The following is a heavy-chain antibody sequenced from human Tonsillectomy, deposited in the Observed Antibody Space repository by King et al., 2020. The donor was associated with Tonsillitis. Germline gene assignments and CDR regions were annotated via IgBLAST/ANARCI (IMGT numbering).Heavy chain of an antibody. CDR1: GFTFSSFA. Sequence: VQLVESGGGLVQPGGSLRLPCAASGFTFSSFAMTWVRQAPGKGLEWVSGMSGSGGSTYYADSVKGRFTISRDISKNTLYLQMNSLRAEDTAVYYCAKDLIGATLDALDIWGQGTMVTVSS. D-gene: IGHD7-27*01. J-gene: IGHJ3*02. V-gene: IGHV3-23*04. CDR3: AKDLIGATLDALDI. CDR2: MSGSGGST.